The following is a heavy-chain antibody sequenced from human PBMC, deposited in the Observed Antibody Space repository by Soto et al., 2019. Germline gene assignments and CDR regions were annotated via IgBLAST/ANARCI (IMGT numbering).Heavy chain of an antibody. CDR3: ARHSCCSTPNYYYGMDV. J-gene: IGHJ6*02. Sequence: QVQLVQSGAEVKKPGSSVKVSCKASGGTFSSYAISWVRQAPGQGLEWMGGIIPIFGTANYAQKFQGRVTITADESTSTAYRELSSLRSEDTAVYYCARHSCCSTPNYYYGMDVWGQGTTVTVSS. CDR1: GGTFSSYA. CDR2: IIPIFGTA. V-gene: IGHV1-69*12. D-gene: IGHD2-15*01.